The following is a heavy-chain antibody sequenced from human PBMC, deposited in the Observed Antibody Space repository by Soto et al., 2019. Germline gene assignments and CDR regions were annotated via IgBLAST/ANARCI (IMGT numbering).Heavy chain of an antibody. V-gene: IGHV1-69*13. CDR1: GGTFSSYA. D-gene: IGHD2-21*02. Sequence: SVKVSCKASGGTFSSYAISWVRQAPGQGLEWMGGIIPIFGTANYAQKFQGRVTITADESTSTAYMELSSLRSEDTAVYYCASPEQYCGGDCYSWAFDIWGQGTMVTVS. J-gene: IGHJ3*02. CDR2: IIPIFGTA. CDR3: ASPEQYCGGDCYSWAFDI.